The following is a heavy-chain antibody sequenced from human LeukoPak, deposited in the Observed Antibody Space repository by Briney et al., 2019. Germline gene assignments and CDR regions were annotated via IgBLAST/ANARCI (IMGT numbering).Heavy chain of an antibody. CDR2: INHSGST. D-gene: IGHD3-22*01. Sequence: SETLSLTCAVYGGSFGGYYWSWIRQPPGKGLEWIGEINHSGSTNYNPSLKSRVAISVDTSKNQFSLKLSSVTAADTAVYYCASMKSYYDSSGYYVNWGQGTLVTVSS. CDR3: ASMKSYYDSSGYYVN. V-gene: IGHV4-34*01. CDR1: GGSFGGYY. J-gene: IGHJ4*02.